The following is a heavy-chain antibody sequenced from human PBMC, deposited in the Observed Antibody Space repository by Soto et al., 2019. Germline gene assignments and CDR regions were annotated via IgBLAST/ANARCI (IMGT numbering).Heavy chain of an antibody. J-gene: IGHJ4*02. D-gene: IGHD1-1*01. V-gene: IGHV3-66*01. CDR1: GLTVSDNY. CDR2: IYRGGDT. CDR3: ASCHWNGPNDY. Sequence: EVQLEESGGGLVQPGGSLRLSCAASGLTVSDNYIRWVRHAPGKGLEWVSVIYRGGDTYYADSVKGRITISRDNSKNTVYLQMNSLRDEDTAVYYCASCHWNGPNDYWGQGTLVTVSS.